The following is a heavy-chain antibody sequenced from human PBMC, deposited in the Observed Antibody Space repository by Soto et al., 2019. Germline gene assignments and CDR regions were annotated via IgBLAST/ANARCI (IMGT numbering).Heavy chain of an antibody. CDR1: GGSISSGGYY. CDR3: ARGANLSIWFDP. J-gene: IGHJ5*02. Sequence: PSETLSLTCTVSGGSISSGGYYWSWIRQHPGKGLEWIGYIYYSGSTYYNPSLKSRVTISVDTSKNQFSLKLSSVTAADTAVYYCARGANLSIWFDPWGQGTRVTVSS. D-gene: IGHD1-1*01. V-gene: IGHV4-31*03. CDR2: IYYSGST.